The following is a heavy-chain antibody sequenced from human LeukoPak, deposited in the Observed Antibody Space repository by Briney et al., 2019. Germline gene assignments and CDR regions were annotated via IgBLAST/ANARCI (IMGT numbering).Heavy chain of an antibody. J-gene: IGHJ4*02. CDR3: ARDYSSDWYGV. D-gene: IGHD6-19*01. CDR2: IFHSGST. Sequence: SETLSLTGTVSGGSIRSRHYWRWIRQPPGKRLEWIGYIFHSGSTNYNPSLKSRVTISLDTSKNQFSLKLSSVTAADTAVYYCARDYSSDWYGVWGQGTLVTVS. V-gene: IGHV4-59*11. CDR1: GGSIRSRHY.